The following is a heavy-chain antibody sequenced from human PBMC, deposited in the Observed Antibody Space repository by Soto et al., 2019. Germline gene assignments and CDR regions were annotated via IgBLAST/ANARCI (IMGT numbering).Heavy chain of an antibody. J-gene: IGHJ4*02. V-gene: IGHV4-61*01. Sequence: QVELQESGPGLVRPSETLSLTCTVSGGSLNNSFYFWSWIRQPPGKGLEWIGYIHYFGSTKYKPSLESRVVISVDTSKNQFSLKVPSVTAADTAMYFCARGGSYVGFDAWGQGARVTVSP. D-gene: IGHD1-26*01. CDR3: ARGGSYVGFDA. CDR2: IHYFGST. CDR1: GGSLNNSFYF.